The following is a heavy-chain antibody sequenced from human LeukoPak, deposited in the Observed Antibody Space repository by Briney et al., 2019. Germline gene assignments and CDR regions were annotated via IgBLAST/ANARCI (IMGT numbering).Heavy chain of an antibody. Sequence: GGSLRLSCAASGFTFSSYWMSWVRQAPGKGLEWVSSISSSSSYIYYADSVKGRFTISRDNAKNSLYLQMNSLRAEDTAVYYCASGKIRPDAFDIWGQGTMVTVSS. J-gene: IGHJ3*02. CDR3: ASGKIRPDAFDI. D-gene: IGHD3-3*02. V-gene: IGHV3-21*01. CDR1: GFTFSSYW. CDR2: ISSSSSYI.